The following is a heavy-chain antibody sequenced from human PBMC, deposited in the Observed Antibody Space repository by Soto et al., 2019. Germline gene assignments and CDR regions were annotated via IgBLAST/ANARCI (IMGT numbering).Heavy chain of an antibody. CDR2: IYPCDSDT. CDR1: GYSFTSYW. J-gene: IGHJ4*02. CDR3: ARDQYYDSSGYYFPVAIDY. D-gene: IGHD3-22*01. Sequence: ESLKTAFKGSGYSFTSYWIGWVRQIPGKGLEWMGIIYPCDSDTRYSPSFQGQVTISADKSISTAYLQWSSLKASDTAMYYCARDQYYDSSGYYFPVAIDYWGQGTLVTVSS. V-gene: IGHV5-51*01.